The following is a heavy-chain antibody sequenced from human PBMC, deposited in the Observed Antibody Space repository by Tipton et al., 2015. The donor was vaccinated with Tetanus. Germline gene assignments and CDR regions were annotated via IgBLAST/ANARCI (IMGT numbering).Heavy chain of an antibody. CDR2: ISNDGNNE. J-gene: IGHJ4*02. D-gene: IGHD3-16*01. V-gene: IGHV3-30*03. CDR1: GFSFEDYS. CDR3: ARDAGQQLWEYYFDS. Sequence: QVQLVQSGGGVVHPGRALRLSCAASGFSFEDYSMHWVRQAPGKGLEWVAVISNDGNNEYYADSLKDRFTVSRDNSENTLYLQMNSLRPEDTAVYYCARDAGQQLWEYYFDSWGQGTLVTVSS.